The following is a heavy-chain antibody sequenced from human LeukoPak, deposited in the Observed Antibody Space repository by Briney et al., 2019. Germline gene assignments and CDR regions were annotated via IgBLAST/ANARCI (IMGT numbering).Heavy chain of an antibody. D-gene: IGHD1-26*01. CDR2: ISGSGGST. CDR1: GFTYSSYA. V-gene: IGHV3-23*01. CDR3: AKDLSGSYYRDY. Sequence: PAGGSLRLYCAASGFTYSSYAMSWVRQAPGKGLEWVSAISGSGGSTYYADSVKGRFTISRDNSKNTLYLQMNSLRAEDTAVYYCAKDLSGSYYRDYWGQGTLVTVSS. J-gene: IGHJ4*02.